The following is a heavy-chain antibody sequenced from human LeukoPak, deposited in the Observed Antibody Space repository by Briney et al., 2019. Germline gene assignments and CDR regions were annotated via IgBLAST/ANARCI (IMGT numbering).Heavy chain of an antibody. CDR3: ARVSDYSNRSPMDY. CDR2: IYSSGST. J-gene: IGHJ4*02. Sequence: SETLSLTCSVSGGSVSSDSYFWNWVRQPPGKGLEWIGYIYSSGSTNYNRSLKSRVTISLDTSKNQFSLKLSSVTAADTAVYYCARVSDYSNRSPMDYWGQGSLVTVSS. D-gene: IGHD4-11*01. V-gene: IGHV4-61*01. CDR1: GGSVSSDSYF.